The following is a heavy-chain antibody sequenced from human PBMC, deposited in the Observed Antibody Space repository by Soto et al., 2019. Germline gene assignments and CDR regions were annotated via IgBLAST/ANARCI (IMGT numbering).Heavy chain of an antibody. Sequence: QVQLVQSGAEVKKPGSSVKVSCKTSGGTFSSYAISWVRQAPGQGLEWMGGIIPIFGTANYAQKFQGRVTITADESTSTVYMELSSLRSEDTAVYYCARDGVETPYCSGGSCYSYWGQGTLVTVSS. V-gene: IGHV1-69*12. CDR3: ARDGVETPYCSGGSCYSY. CDR2: IIPIFGTA. CDR1: GGTFSSYA. J-gene: IGHJ4*02. D-gene: IGHD2-15*01.